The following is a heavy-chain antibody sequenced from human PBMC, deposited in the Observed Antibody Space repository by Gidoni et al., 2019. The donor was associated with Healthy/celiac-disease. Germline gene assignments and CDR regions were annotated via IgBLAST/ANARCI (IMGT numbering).Heavy chain of an antibody. CDR2: IIPISGTA. CDR1: GGTFSSYA. Sequence: QVQLVQSGAEVKKPGSSVKVSCKASGGTFSSYAISWVRQAPGQGLEWMGGIIPISGTANYAKKFQGRVTITADESTSTAYMELSSLRSEDTAVYYCARDVDACSGGSCYLHWFDPWGQGTLVTVSS. CDR3: ARDVDACSGGSCYLHWFDP. V-gene: IGHV1-69*01. D-gene: IGHD2-15*01. J-gene: IGHJ5*02.